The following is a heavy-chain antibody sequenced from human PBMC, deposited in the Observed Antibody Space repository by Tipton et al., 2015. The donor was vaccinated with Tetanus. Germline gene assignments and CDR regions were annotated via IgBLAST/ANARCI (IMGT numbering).Heavy chain of an antibody. Sequence: QMQLVQSGAEMKKPGASVKVSCKASGYTFTGYYIYWVRQAPGQGLEWMGWIDPNSGGTVYAQKFQGRDTMTRDTSISTAYMELRSLRFDDTAVYYCARDRGDYIYYGMDVWGPGTTVTVS. D-gene: IGHD3-22*01. CDR2: IDPNSGGT. CDR1: GYTFTGYY. J-gene: IGHJ6*02. CDR3: ARDRGDYIYYGMDV. V-gene: IGHV1-2*02.